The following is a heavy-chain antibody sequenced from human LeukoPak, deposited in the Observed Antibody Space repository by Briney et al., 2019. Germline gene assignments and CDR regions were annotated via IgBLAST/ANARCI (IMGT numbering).Heavy chain of an antibody. V-gene: IGHV3-74*01. CDR1: GFTFSSYW. J-gene: IGHJ4*02. D-gene: IGHD3-22*01. CDR3: ARVGGYDRQGGGY. CDR2: ISSDGKRT. Sequence: PGGSLRLSCADSGFTFSSYWMHWVRQAPGRGLVWVSHISSDGKRTTYADSVKGRFTISRDNAKNTLYLQMNSLRAEDTAVYYWARVGGYDRQGGGYWGQGTLVTVSS.